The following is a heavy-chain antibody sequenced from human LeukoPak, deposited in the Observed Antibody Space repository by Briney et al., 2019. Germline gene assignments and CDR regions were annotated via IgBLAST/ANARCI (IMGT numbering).Heavy chain of an antibody. J-gene: IGHJ4*02. CDR3: ARKHSSGYYYAPSDY. CDR1: GYTFTSYD. CDR2: MNPNSGNT. D-gene: IGHD3-22*01. V-gene: IGHV1-8*01. Sequence: ASVKVSCKASGYTFTSYDINWVRQATGQGLEWMGWMNPNSGNTGYAQKFQGRVTRTRNTSTSTAYMELSSLRSEDTAVYYCARKHSSGYYYAPSDYWGQGTLVTVSS.